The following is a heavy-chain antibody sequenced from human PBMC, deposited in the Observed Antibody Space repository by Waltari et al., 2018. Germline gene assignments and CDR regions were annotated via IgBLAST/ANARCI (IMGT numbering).Heavy chain of an antibody. Sequence: QVQLVQSGAEVKKPGASVKVSCKASGYTFTSYAMHWVRQAPGQRLEWMGWINAGNGNTKYSQKFQGRVTITRDTSASTAYMELSSLRSEDTAVYYCARNRGIAAAGLNWFDPWGQGTLVTVSS. CDR3: ARNRGIAAAGLNWFDP. V-gene: IGHV1-3*01. CDR1: GYTFTSYA. CDR2: INAGNGNT. D-gene: IGHD6-13*01. J-gene: IGHJ5*02.